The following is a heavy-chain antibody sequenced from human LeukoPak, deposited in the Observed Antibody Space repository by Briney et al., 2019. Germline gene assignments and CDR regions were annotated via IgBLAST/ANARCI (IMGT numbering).Heavy chain of an antibody. CDR3: ARTVRGSSGYYQN. D-gene: IGHD3-22*01. Sequence: SETLSLTCTVSGGSISSSSYYWGWIRQPPGMGLEWIGSIYYSGSTYYNPSLKSRVTISVDTSKNQFSLKLSSVTAADTAVYYCARTVRGSSGYYQNWGQGTLVTVSS. CDR2: IYYSGST. CDR1: GGSISSSSYY. J-gene: IGHJ4*02. V-gene: IGHV4-39*01.